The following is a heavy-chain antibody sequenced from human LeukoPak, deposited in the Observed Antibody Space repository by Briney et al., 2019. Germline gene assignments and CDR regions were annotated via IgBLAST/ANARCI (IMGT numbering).Heavy chain of an antibody. CDR2: IYTSGST. J-gene: IGHJ3*02. V-gene: IGHV4-61*02. Sequence: SETLSLTCTVSGGSISSGDYYWSWIRQPAGKGLEWIGRIYTSGSTNCNPSLKSRVTMSVDTSKNQFSLKLSSVTAADTAVYYCAREQGIIRWPRVAFDIWGQGTMVTVSS. D-gene: IGHD2-15*01. CDR1: GGSISSGDYY. CDR3: AREQGIIRWPRVAFDI.